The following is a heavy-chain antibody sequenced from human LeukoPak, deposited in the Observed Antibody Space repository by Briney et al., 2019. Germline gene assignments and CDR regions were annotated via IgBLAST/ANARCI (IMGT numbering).Heavy chain of an antibody. D-gene: IGHD5-18*01. J-gene: IGHJ3*02. Sequence: GGSLRLSCAASGITFGSYAMNWVRQAPGKWLEWVSRINSGGGTTYYAESVKGRFTISRDNSKNTLYLQMNSLRAEDTALYYCGYSYGNGAFDIWGQGTMVTVSP. V-gene: IGHV3-23*01. CDR1: GITFGSYA. CDR2: INSGGGTT. CDR3: GYSYGNGAFDI.